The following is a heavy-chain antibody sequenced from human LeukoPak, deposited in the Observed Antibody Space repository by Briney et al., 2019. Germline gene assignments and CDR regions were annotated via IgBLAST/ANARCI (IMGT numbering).Heavy chain of an antibody. J-gene: IGHJ6*03. D-gene: IGHD4-17*01. CDR3: ARTTDNYYYYYMGV. CDR1: GFTFSSYE. V-gene: IGHV3-21*01. Sequence: PGGSLRLSCAASGFTFSSYEMNWVRQAPGKGLEWVSSISTSSSYIYYADSVKGRFTVSRDNAKNSLFLQMNSLRAEDTAVYYCARTTDNYYYYYMGVWGKGTTVTVSS. CDR2: ISTSSSYI.